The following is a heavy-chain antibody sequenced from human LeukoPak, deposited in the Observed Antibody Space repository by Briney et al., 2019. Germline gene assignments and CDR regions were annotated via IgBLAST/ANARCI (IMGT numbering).Heavy chain of an antibody. Sequence: GASVKASCKASGYTFTGYYMHWVRQAPGQGLEWMGWISPNSGGTNYAQKFQGRVTMTRDTSISTAYMELSRLRSDDTAVYYCARVGATGYYYYYGMDVWGQGTTVTVSS. CDR3: ARVGATGYYYYYGMDV. CDR1: GYTFTGYY. CDR2: ISPNSGGT. J-gene: IGHJ6*02. V-gene: IGHV1-2*02. D-gene: IGHD1-26*01.